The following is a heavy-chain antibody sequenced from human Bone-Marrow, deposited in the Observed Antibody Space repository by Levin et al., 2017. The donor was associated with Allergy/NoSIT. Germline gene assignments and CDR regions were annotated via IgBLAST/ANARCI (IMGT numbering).Heavy chain of an antibody. CDR2: IYHSGST. V-gene: IGHV4-38-2*01. Sequence: ESLKISCVVSGYSISSGYNWGWIRQSPGKGLEWIGSIYHSGSTYYNPSLKSRVTISVDTSKNQFSLKLSSVTAADTAVYYCARAGMITFGGSQFDYWGQGTRVTVSS. J-gene: IGHJ4*02. CDR1: GYSISSGYN. D-gene: IGHD3-16*01. CDR3: ARAGMITFGGSQFDY.